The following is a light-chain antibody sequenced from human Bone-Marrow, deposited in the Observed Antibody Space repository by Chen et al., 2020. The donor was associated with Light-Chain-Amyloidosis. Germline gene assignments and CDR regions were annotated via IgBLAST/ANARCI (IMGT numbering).Light chain of an antibody. V-gene: IGKV3-20*01. CDR2: GSS. J-gene: IGKJ4*01. Sequence: EIVLTQSPGTLSLSPGEGANLPCRASQTISSNSLTWYQQKFGQAPRLLIYGSSSRATGIPDRFTGSGSGTDFTLTINRLEPEDFAMYYCQQYGTSPLTFGGGTKVDIK. CDR3: QQYGTSPLT. CDR1: QTISSNS.